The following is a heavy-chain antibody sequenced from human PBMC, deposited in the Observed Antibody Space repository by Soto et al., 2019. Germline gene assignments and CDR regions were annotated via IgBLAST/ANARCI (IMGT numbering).Heavy chain of an antibody. Sequence: ASVKVSCKASGFTFTSSAVQWVRQARGQRLEWIGWIVVGSGNTNYAQKFQERVTITRDMSTSTAYMELSSLRSEDTAVYYCAAAPFWSGYAPRYWYFDLWGRGTLVTVSS. J-gene: IGHJ2*01. V-gene: IGHV1-58*01. CDR2: IVVGSGNT. CDR3: AAAPFWSGYAPRYWYFDL. D-gene: IGHD3-3*01. CDR1: GFTFTSSA.